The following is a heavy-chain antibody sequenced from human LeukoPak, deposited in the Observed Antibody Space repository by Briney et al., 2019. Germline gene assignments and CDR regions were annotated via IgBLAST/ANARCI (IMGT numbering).Heavy chain of an antibody. CDR2: IKQDGSEK. V-gene: IGHV3-7*01. CDR3: ARGKSGSYGTKGY. J-gene: IGHJ4*02. D-gene: IGHD1-26*01. CDR1: GFTFSSYW. Sequence: GGSLRLSCVASGFTFSSYWMSWVRQAPGKGLECVADIKQDGSEKYYVDSVKGRFTISRDNAKNSLYLQMNSLRVEDTAVYYCARGKSGSYGTKGYWGQGTLVTVSS.